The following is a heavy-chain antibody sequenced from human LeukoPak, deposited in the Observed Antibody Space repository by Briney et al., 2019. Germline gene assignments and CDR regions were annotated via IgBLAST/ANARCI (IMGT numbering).Heavy chain of an antibody. J-gene: IGHJ3*02. CDR3: AARGIVGAMRGHAFDI. CDR2: INPNSGGT. V-gene: IGHV1-2*02. CDR1: GYTFTGYY. D-gene: IGHD1-26*01. Sequence: GASVKVSCKASGYTFTGYYMHWVRQAPGQGLEWMGWINPNSGGTNYAQKFQGRVTMTRDTSISTAYMELSRLRSDDTAVCYCAARGIVGAMRGHAFDIWGQGTMVTVSS.